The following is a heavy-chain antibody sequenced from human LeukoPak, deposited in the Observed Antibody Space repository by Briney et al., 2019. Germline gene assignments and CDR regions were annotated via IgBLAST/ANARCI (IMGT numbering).Heavy chain of an antibody. CDR1: GFTFSSYG. J-gene: IGHJ4*02. Sequence: GRSLRLSCAASGFTFSSYGMHWVRQAPGKGLGWVAVIWYDGSNKYYADSVRGRFTISRDNSKNTLYLQMNSLRAEDTAVYYCARREDIVVVPAAMGGGFDYWGQGTLVTVSS. CDR2: IWYDGSNK. V-gene: IGHV3-33*01. CDR3: ARREDIVVVPAAMGGGFDY. D-gene: IGHD2-2*01.